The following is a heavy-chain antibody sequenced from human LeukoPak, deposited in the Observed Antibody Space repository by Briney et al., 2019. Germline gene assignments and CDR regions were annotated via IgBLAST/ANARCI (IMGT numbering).Heavy chain of an antibody. V-gene: IGHV3-21*01. Sequence: GGSLRLSCAASGFTFSSYSMNWVRQAPGKGLEWVSSISSSSNYIYYADSVKGRFTISRDNAKNSLYLQMNSLRAEDTAVYYCARDPSSGWYLKGWFDPWGQGTLVTVST. CDR3: ARDPSSGWYLKGWFDP. J-gene: IGHJ5*02. CDR2: ISSSSNYI. D-gene: IGHD6-19*01. CDR1: GFTFSSYS.